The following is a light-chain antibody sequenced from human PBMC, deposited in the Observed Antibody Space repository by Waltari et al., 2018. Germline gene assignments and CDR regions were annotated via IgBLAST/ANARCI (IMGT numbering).Light chain of an antibody. J-gene: IGKJ5*01. CDR1: QSIVTN. CDR3: QQYNDWPPLT. CDR2: SAS. Sequence: EILMTQSPATLSVSPGERVTLSCRASQSIVTNLAGYQHKRGQAPRLLIYSASARPPGIPARFRGSGSGTEFTLTISSLQSEDFAVYYCQQYNDWPPLTFGQGTRLEIK. V-gene: IGKV3-15*01.